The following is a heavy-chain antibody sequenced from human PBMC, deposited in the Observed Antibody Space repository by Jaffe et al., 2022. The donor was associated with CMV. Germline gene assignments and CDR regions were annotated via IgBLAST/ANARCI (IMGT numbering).Heavy chain of an antibody. J-gene: IGHJ6*03. CDR1: GFTFSSYE. V-gene: IGHV3-48*03. CDR2: ISSSGSTI. CDR3: ARVSGPLATDYYYMDV. Sequence: EVQLVESGGGLVQPGGSLRLSCAASGFTFSSYEMNWVRQAPGKGLEWVSYISSSGSTIYYADSVKGRFTISRDNAKNSLYLQMNSLRAEDTAVYYCARVSGPLATDYYYMDVWGKGTTVTVSS. D-gene: IGHD1-26*01.